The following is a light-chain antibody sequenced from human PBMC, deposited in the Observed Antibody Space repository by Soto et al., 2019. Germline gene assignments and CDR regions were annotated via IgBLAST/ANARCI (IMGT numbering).Light chain of an antibody. CDR2: WAS. J-gene: IGKJ3*01. CDR3: EQYYTTPPDT. CDR1: QSVLYSSNNKNS. V-gene: IGKV4-1*01. Sequence: DIVMTQSPDSLAVSLGERATINCKSIQSVLYSSNNKNSLAWYQQKPGQPPKLLIYWASTRESGVPDRFSGSESVTDFTLTISSLQAKDVVVSYCEQYYTTPPDTFGPGTKVDSK.